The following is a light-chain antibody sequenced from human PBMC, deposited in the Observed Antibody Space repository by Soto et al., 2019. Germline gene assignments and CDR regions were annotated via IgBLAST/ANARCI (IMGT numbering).Light chain of an antibody. CDR1: SSNIGAGYD. Sequence: QSVLTQPPSVSGAPGQTVIISCTGSSSNIGAGYDVHWYQHLPGTAPKLLIYGNNNRPSGVPDRFSGSKSGTSASLAITGLQAEDETDYYCQSFDSSLSGSVFGGGTKVTVL. CDR2: GNN. V-gene: IGLV1-40*01. J-gene: IGLJ2*01. CDR3: QSFDSSLSGSV.